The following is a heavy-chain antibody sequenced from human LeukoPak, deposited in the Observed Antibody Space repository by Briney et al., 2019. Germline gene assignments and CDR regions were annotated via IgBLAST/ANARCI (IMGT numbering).Heavy chain of an antibody. J-gene: IGHJ2*01. CDR1: GFTSSDYY. V-gene: IGHV3-11*01. D-gene: IGHD6-13*01. CDR2: ISSDDSTI. Sequence: GGSLRLSCAASGFTSSDYYMSWIRQAPGRGLEWVSYISSDDSTIYYADSVKGRFTISRDNAKNSLNLQMNSLRAEDTAVYYCARVYSSTWSSRYFDLWGRGTLVTISS. CDR3: ARVYSSTWSSRYFDL.